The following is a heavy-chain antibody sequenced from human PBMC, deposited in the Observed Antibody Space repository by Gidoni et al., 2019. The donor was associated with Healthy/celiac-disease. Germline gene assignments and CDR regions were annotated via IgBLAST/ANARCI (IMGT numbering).Heavy chain of an antibody. CDR3: AREGKGDIVVVGNYYYYYYMDV. V-gene: IGHV7-4-1*02. D-gene: IGHD2-15*01. J-gene: IGHJ6*03. CDR1: GYTFTSYA. CDR2: INTNTGNP. Sequence: QVQLVQSGSELKKPGASVKVSCKASGYTFTSYAMNWVRQAPGQGLEWMGWINTNTGNPTYAQGVTGRFVFSLDTSVSTAYLQISSLKAEDTAVYYCAREGKGDIVVVGNYYYYYYMDVWGKGTTVTVSS.